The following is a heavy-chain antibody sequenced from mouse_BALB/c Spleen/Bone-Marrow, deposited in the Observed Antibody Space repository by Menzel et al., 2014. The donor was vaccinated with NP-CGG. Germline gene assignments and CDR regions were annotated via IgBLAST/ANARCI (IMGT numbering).Heavy chain of an antibody. Sequence: QVHVQQSGAELVKPGASVKLSCKASGYTFTSYYMYWVKQRPGQGLEWIGEINPSNGGTNFNEKFKSKATLTVDKSSSTAYMQLSSLTSEDSAVYYCTRGRRDAMDYWGQGTSVTVSS. CDR1: GYTFTSYY. CDR3: TRGRRDAMDY. CDR2: INPSNGGT. V-gene: IGHV1S81*02. J-gene: IGHJ4*01.